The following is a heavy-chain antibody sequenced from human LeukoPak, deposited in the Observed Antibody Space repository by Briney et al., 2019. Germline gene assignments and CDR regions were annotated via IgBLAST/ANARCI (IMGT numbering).Heavy chain of an antibody. Sequence: SETLSLTCTVSGGSVSSGDYYWSWILQPPGKGLEWIGYIYYSGSTYYNPSLKSRVTISVDTSKNQFSLKLSSVTAADTAVYYCVRSVVVTAKSGAYAFDIWGQGTMVTVSS. CDR1: GGSVSSGDYY. CDR3: VRSVVVTAKSGAYAFDI. CDR2: IYYSGST. J-gene: IGHJ3*02. V-gene: IGHV4-30-4*01. D-gene: IGHD2-21*02.